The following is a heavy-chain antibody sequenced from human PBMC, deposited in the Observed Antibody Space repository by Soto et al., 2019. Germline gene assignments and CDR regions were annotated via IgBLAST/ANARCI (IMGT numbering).Heavy chain of an antibody. J-gene: IGHJ4*02. Sequence: SETLSLTCAVYGGSFSGYYWSWIRQPPGKGLEWIGEINHSGSTNYNPSLKSRVTISVDTSKNQFSLKLSSVTAADTAVYYCARGGLVGSSSSGYYFDYWGQGTLVTVSS. D-gene: IGHD6-6*01. V-gene: IGHV4-34*01. CDR2: INHSGST. CDR1: GGSFSGYY. CDR3: ARGGLVGSSSSGYYFDY.